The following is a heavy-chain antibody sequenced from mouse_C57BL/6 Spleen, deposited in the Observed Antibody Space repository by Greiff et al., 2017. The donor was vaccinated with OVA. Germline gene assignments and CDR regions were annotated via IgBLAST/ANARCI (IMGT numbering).Heavy chain of an antibody. D-gene: IGHD2-1*01. CDR2: ISYSGST. V-gene: IGHV3-8*01. J-gene: IGHJ4*01. CDR1: GYSITSDY. CDR3: VYGNYPYAMDY. Sequence: DVKLVESGPGLAKPSQTLSLTCSVTGYSITSDYWNWIRKFPGNKLEYMGYISYSGSTYYNPSLKSRISITRDTSKNQYYLQLNSVTTEDTATYYCVYGNYPYAMDYWGQGTSVTVSS.